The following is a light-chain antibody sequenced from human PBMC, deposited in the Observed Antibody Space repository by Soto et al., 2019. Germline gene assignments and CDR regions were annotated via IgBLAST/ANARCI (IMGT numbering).Light chain of an antibody. Sequence: QSALTQPASVSGSPGQSITISCTGTSSDVGGYNYVSWYQQHPGKAPKLMIYEVSNRPSGVSNRFSGSTSGNTASLTISGLQAEDEADFYCSSYTSSSPHVVFGGGTKLTVL. CDR3: SSYTSSSPHVV. J-gene: IGLJ2*01. CDR1: SSDVGGYNY. CDR2: EVS. V-gene: IGLV2-14*01.